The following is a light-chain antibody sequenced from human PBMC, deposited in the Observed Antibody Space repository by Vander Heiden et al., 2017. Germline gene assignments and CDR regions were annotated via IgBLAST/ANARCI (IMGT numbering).Light chain of an antibody. CDR2: EDT. V-gene: IGLV6-57*01. CDR3: QSHDDSNVV. Sequence: FLLPPPHSVSASPGQTLPLSCTRRSGSIARNSVHWYQQRPGSPPTTVIYEDTHRPSGVPDRFSGSIDTFSNSASLTISVLRTEDEADYYCQSHDDSNVVFGGGTKLTVL. J-gene: IGLJ2*01. CDR1: SGSIARNS.